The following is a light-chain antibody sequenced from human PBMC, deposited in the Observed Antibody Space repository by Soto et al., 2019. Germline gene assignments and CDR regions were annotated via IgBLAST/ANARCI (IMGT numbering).Light chain of an antibody. CDR3: CSYAGSYPWV. CDR1: SSDVGGYNY. Sequence: QSVLTQPRSVSGSPGQSVTISCTGTSSDVGGYNYVSWYQQHPGKAPKLMIYDVSKRPSGVPDRFSGSKSGNTASLTISGLKAEDEADYYCCSYAGSYPWVFGGGTKVTVL. V-gene: IGLV2-11*01. CDR2: DVS. J-gene: IGLJ3*02.